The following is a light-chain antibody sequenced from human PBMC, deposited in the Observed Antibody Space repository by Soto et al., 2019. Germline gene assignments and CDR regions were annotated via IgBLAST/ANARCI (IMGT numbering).Light chain of an antibody. CDR2: DVT. CDR3: SSYAASYILGV. Sequence: QSALAQPRSVSGSPGQSVTLSCTGTGSDVGGYDFVSWYQQYPGKAPKLIIFDVTERTSGVPDRFSGSKSGNSASLTISGLQPEDDAAYYCSSYAASYILGVFGAGTKLTVL. V-gene: IGLV2-11*01. J-gene: IGLJ3*02. CDR1: GSDVGGYDF.